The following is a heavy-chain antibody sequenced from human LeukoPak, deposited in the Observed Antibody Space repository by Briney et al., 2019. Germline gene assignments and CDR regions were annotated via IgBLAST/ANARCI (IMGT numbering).Heavy chain of an antibody. V-gene: IGHV1-69*01. CDR2: LIPIFGTA. CDR3: ARDIGCSSTSCPPSYYYGMDV. CDR1: VGTFSSYA. D-gene: IGHD2-2*01. J-gene: IGHJ6*04. Sequence: GSSVKVSCKASVGTFSSYAISWERQAPGQGLEWMGGLIPIFGTANYAQKFQGRVTITADESTSTAYMELSSLRSEDTAVYYCARDIGCSSTSCPPSYYYGMDVWGKGTTVTVSS.